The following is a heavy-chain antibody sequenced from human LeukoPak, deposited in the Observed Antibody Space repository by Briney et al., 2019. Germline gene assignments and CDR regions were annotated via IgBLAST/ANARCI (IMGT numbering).Heavy chain of an antibody. J-gene: IGHJ3*01. CDR3: AITYYHDSSGSSDAFDF. Sequence: SETLSLTCAVYGGSFSGYYWSWIRQPPGKGLEWIGEINHRGSTNYNPSLKCRVTISVDTSKNQFSLKLSSVTAADTAVYYCAITYYHDSSGSSDAFDFWGQGTVVTVSS. CDR2: INHRGST. CDR1: GGSFSGYY. V-gene: IGHV4-34*01. D-gene: IGHD3-22*01.